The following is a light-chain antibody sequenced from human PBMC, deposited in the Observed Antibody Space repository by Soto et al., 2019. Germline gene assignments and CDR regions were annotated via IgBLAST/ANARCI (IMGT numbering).Light chain of an antibody. Sequence: EIVLTQSPATLSLSPGERATLSCRASQSVSTYLAWFQHKPGQAPRLLIYDASSGATGIPARFSGSGSGTDFTLTISSLEPEDFAVYYCQQRSNWPRAFGQGTKVEI. CDR3: QQRSNWPRA. J-gene: IGKJ1*01. CDR2: DAS. V-gene: IGKV3-11*01. CDR1: QSVSTY.